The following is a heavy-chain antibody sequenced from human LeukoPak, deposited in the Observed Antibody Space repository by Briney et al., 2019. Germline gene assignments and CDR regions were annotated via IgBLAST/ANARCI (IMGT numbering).Heavy chain of an antibody. D-gene: IGHD2-21*01. J-gene: IGHJ6*03. CDR1: GFTFSTHG. CDR2: IRYDGINK. Sequence: GSLRLSCAASGFTFSTHGMHWVRQAPGKGLEWVAFIRYDGINKYFADSVKGRFTISRDSFKNTLYLQMNSLRAEDTAVYYCARVGVVYYYYYHYMDVWGKGTTVTISS. V-gene: IGHV3-30*02. CDR3: ARVGVVYYYYYHYMDV.